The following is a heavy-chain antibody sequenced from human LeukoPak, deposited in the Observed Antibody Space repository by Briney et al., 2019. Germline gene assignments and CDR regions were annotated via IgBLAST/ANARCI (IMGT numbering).Heavy chain of an antibody. CDR3: AKYGYYYDSSGYPTGNWFDP. Sequence: SETLSLTCTVSGGSISSSSYYWGWIRQPPGQGLEWIGSIYYSGSTYYNPSLKSRVTISVDTSKNQFSLKLSSVTAADTAVYYCAKYGYYYDSSGYPTGNWFDPWGQGTLVTVSS. J-gene: IGHJ5*02. CDR1: GGSISSSSYY. D-gene: IGHD3-22*01. V-gene: IGHV4-39*01. CDR2: IYYSGST.